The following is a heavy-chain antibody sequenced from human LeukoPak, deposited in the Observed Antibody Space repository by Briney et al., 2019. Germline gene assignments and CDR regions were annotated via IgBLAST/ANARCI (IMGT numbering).Heavy chain of an antibody. D-gene: IGHD1-26*01. CDR1: GFTFSDKW. CDR2: IKKDGSQK. Sequence: GGSLRLSCVASGFTFSDKWMSWVRQAPGKGPEWVASIKKDGSQKYYVDSVKGRFTISRDNAQNSLYLQMNSLRVEDTAIYSCARVGWELLNLHFDPWGQGTLVTVSS. V-gene: IGHV3-7*03. J-gene: IGHJ5*02. CDR3: ARVGWELLNLHFDP.